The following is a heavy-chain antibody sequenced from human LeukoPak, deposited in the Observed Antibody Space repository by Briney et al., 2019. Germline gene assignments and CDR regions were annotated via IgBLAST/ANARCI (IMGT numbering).Heavy chain of an antibody. J-gene: IGHJ6*02. CDR1: GFTVSSNY. V-gene: IGHV3-53*01. CDR2: IYSGGST. Sequence: GGSLRLSCAASGFTVSSNYMSWVRQAPGKGLEWVSIIYSGGSTYYADSVKGRFTISRDNSKNTLYLQMNSLRAEDTAVYYCAKEMKYYYYGMDVWGQGTTVTVSS. CDR3: AKEMKYYYYGMDV.